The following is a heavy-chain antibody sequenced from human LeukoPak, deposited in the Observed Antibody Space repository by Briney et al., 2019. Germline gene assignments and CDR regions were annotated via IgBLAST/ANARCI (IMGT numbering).Heavy chain of an antibody. CDR2: VSYDGSNK. J-gene: IGHJ4*02. CDR1: GFTISNYG. V-gene: IGHV3-30*03. Sequence: PGGSLRLSCAASGFTISNYGMHWVRQAPAKGLEWVGVVSYDGSNKYYPDSVKGRFTISRDNSKNTLYLQMNSLRAEDTAVYYCASSFYGDSPPYWGQGTLVTVSS. CDR3: ASSFYGDSPPY. D-gene: IGHD4-17*01.